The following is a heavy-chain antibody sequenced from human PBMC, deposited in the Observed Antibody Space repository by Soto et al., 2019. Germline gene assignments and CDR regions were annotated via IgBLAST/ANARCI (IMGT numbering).Heavy chain of an antibody. J-gene: IGHJ6*02. V-gene: IGHV3-48*03. D-gene: IGHD6-13*01. CDR2: IISSDSHI. CDR1: GFTLSSYD. Sequence: GGSLRLSCAASGFTLSSYDLNWVRQAPGKGLEWVSYIISSDSHIYYADSVKGRFTISRDNAKNSLYLQMNSLRDEDTAVYYCARDGSSWYQDYYYGMDVWGQGTTVTFSS. CDR3: ARDGSSWYQDYYYGMDV.